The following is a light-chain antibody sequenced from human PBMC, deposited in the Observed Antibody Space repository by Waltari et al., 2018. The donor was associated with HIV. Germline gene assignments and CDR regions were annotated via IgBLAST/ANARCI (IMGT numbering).Light chain of an antibody. CDR2: RNY. J-gene: IGLJ3*02. Sequence: SVLTQPPSASGTPGQTVTISCSGSTSNVETQWVYWYQQLPGTAPKLLIYRNYQLPSGVPDRFSSSKSGASASLIISGLRSEDEADYSCGVWDSTLKQWLFGGGTKLTVL. V-gene: IGLV1-47*01. CDR1: TSNVETQW. CDR3: GVWDSTLKQWL.